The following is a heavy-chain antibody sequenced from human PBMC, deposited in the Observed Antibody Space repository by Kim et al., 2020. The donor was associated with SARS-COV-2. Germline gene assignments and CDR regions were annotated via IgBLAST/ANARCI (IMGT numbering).Heavy chain of an antibody. D-gene: IGHD1-1*01. V-gene: IGHV4-31*02. J-gene: IGHJ5*02. Sequence: GSTYYNPSLKSRVTISVDTSKNQFSLKLSSVTAADTAVYYCARELEGWFDPWGQGTLVTVSS. CDR3: ARELEGWFDP. CDR2: GST.